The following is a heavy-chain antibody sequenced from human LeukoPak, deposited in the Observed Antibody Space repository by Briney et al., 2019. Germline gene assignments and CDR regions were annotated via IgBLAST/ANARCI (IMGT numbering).Heavy chain of an antibody. Sequence: GGSLRLSCAASGFTFSSYSMNWVRQAPGEGLEWVSSISSSSSYIYYADSVKGRFTISRDNAKNSLYLQMNSLRAEDTAVYYCARDLGYSYSSPIPFDYWGQGTLVTVSS. CDR1: GFTFSSYS. D-gene: IGHD6-13*01. V-gene: IGHV3-21*01. J-gene: IGHJ4*02. CDR3: ARDLGYSYSSPIPFDY. CDR2: ISSSSSYI.